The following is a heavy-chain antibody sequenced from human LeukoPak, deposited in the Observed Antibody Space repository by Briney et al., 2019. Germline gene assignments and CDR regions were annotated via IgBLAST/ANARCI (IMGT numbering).Heavy chain of an antibody. J-gene: IGHJ4*02. Sequence: PSETLSLTCTVSGGSISSSSYYWGWIRQPPGKGLEWIGSIYYSGSTYYNPSLKSRVTISVDTSKNQFSLKLSSVTAADTAVYYCARQYSSSSVLSTDFDYWGQGALVTVSS. CDR3: ARQYSSSSVLSTDFDY. V-gene: IGHV4-39*01. D-gene: IGHD6-6*01. CDR1: GGSISSSSYY. CDR2: IYYSGST.